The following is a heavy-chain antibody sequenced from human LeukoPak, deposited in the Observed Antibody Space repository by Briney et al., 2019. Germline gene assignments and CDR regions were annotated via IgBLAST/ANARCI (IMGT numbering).Heavy chain of an antibody. CDR2: IYHSGST. J-gene: IGHJ4*02. Sequence: SETLSLTCTVSGYSISSGYYWGWIRQPPGKGLEWIGSIYHSGSTHYNPSLKSRVTISVDTSKNQFSLKLSSVTAADTAVYYCARAPLLRYFDWLSNDYWGQGTLVTVSS. CDR3: ARAPLLRYFDWLSNDY. D-gene: IGHD3-9*01. V-gene: IGHV4-38-2*02. CDR1: GYSISSGYY.